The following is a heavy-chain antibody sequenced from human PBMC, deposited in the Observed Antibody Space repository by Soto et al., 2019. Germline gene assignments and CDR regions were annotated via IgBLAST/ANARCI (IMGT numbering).Heavy chain of an antibody. V-gene: IGHV4-34*01. J-gene: IGHJ5*02. CDR1: GGSFSGYY. D-gene: IGHD6-13*01. CDR2: INHSGST. CDR3: ARGHYSSSWGRARGWFAP. Sequence: SETLSLTCAVYGGSFSGYYCSWIRQPPWKGLEWIGEINHSGSTNYNPSLKSRVTISVDTSKNQFSLKLSSVTAADTAVYYCARGHYSSSWGRARGWFAPGGQGTLLTVSP.